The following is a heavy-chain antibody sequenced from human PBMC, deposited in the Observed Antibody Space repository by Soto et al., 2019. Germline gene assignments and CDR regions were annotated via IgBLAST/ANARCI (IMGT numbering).Heavy chain of an antibody. V-gene: IGHV3-23*01. J-gene: IGHJ3*02. Sequence: EVQLLESGGGLVQPGGSLRLSCAASGFTFINYAMSWVRPAPGKGLEWVSTIGGGDGSTYYADSVKGRFTISRDNSNSALYLQMNSLRVGDTAIYYCAKGILVKPPGTRTFDIWGQGTMVIVSS. CDR1: GFTFINYA. CDR2: IGGGDGST. CDR3: AKGILVKPPGTRTFDI. D-gene: IGHD6-13*01.